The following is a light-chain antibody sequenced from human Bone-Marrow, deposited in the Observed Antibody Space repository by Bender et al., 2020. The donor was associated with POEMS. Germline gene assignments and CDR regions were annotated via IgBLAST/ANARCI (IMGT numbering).Light chain of an antibody. J-gene: IGLJ3*02. CDR3: VAWDASLNGWV. CDR2: TNN. Sequence: QSVLTQPPSVSGTPGQRVTISCSGSGSNIGGYPVNWYQQLPGTAPRLLIYTNNKRPSGVPDRFSGSKSGTSASLAITGLQSDDKAIYFCVAWDASLNGWVFGGGTKLTVL. V-gene: IGLV1-44*01. CDR1: GSNIGGYP.